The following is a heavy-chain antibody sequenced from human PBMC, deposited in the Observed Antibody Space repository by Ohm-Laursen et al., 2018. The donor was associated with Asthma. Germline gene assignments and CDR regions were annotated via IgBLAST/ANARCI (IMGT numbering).Heavy chain of an antibody. Sequence: GASVKVSCNVSGYTLTELSMHWVRQAPGKGLEWMGGFIPIFGTANYAQKFQGRVTITADESTSTAYMELSSLRSEDTAVYYCARDYFDSPAWFDPWGQGTLVTVSS. CDR2: FIPIFGTA. V-gene: IGHV1-69*13. J-gene: IGHJ5*02. D-gene: IGHD2/OR15-2a*01. CDR1: GYTLTELS. CDR3: ARDYFDSPAWFDP.